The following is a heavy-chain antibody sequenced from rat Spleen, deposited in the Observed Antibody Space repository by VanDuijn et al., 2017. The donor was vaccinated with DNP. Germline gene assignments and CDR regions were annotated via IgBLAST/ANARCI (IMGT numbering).Heavy chain of an antibody. V-gene: IGHV5-25*01. CDR1: GFTFSNSD. CDR3: ARRGLGAVYYFDY. CDR2: ISTSGAVT. Sequence: EVQLVESGGGLVQPGRSMKLSCPASGFTFSNSDMAWVRQAPTKGLEWVASISTSGAVTYYRDSVKGRFTVSRDNAKSSLYLQMDSLRSEDTATYYCARRGLGAVYYFDYWGQGVMVTVSS. D-gene: IGHD5-1*01. J-gene: IGHJ2*01.